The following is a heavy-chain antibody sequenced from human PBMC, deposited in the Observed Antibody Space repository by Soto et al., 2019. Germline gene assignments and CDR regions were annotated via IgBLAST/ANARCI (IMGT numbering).Heavy chain of an antibody. Sequence: ASVKVSCKASGYTFTNYAMDWVRQAPGQRLEWMGWINAGNGNTKYSQNFQGRVTITRDTSASTAYMELSSLRFEDTAVYYFARGKGYNWNHGWFDPWGQGTLVTVSS. CDR1: GYTFTNYA. D-gene: IGHD1-20*01. CDR2: INAGNGNT. J-gene: IGHJ5*02. V-gene: IGHV1-3*01. CDR3: ARGKGYNWNHGWFDP.